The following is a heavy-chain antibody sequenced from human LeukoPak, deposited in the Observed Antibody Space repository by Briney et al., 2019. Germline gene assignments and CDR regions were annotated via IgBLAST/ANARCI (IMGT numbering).Heavy chain of an antibody. CDR3: ARHLSGSYSFDY. J-gene: IGHJ4*02. CDR2: IYSGGGT. V-gene: IGHV4-34*01. D-gene: IGHD1-26*01. CDR1: GGSFSDYY. Sequence: PSETLSLTCAVYGGSFSDYYWSWICQPPGKGLEWIGQIYSGGGTIYNPSLKSRVTFSLDTSKKQLSLKLTSVTAADTAVYYCARHLSGSYSFDYWGQGTLVTASS.